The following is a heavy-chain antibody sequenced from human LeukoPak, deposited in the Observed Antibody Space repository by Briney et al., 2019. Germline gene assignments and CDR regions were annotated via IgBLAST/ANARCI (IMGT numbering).Heavy chain of an antibody. CDR3: ARHGAYDFDY. V-gene: IGHV4-34*01. D-gene: IGHD3-16*01. J-gene: IGHJ4*02. CDR1: SGSFSGHY. CDR2: IDYRGSA. Sequence: PSETLSLTCGVSSGSFSGHYWSWIRQPPGKGLEWIGQIDYRGSASYNPSLRSRVTISLDASKSQFSLRLSSVTAADTAVYYCARHGAYDFDYWAQGTLVTVSP.